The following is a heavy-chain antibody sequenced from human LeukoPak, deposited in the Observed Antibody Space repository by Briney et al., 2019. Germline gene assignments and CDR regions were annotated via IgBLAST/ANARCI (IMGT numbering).Heavy chain of an antibody. Sequence: GGSLRLSCVASGFTFSNYFMYWVRQAPGKGLEWVAVISSDGSNKYYADSVKGRFTISRDNSKNTLYLQMNSLGAEDTAVYYCAGGGHDSSGYYSSWSTANWFDPWGQGTLVTVSS. V-gene: IGHV3-30-3*01. CDR1: GFTFSNYF. J-gene: IGHJ5*02. D-gene: IGHD3-22*01. CDR3: AGGGHDSSGYYSSWSTANWFDP. CDR2: ISSDGSNK.